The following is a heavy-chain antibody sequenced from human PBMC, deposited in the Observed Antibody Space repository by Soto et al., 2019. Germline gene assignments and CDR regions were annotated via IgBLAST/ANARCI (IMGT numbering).Heavy chain of an antibody. D-gene: IGHD3-22*01. CDR2: INPSGGST. CDR3: ARADYYDSSGFYYDC. Sequence: QVQLVQSGAEVKKLGASVKVSCKASGYIFTNHYIHWVRQAPGQGLEWMGIINPSGGSTNYLQKFQGRNTMTRETSTSTVYMELSSLRSEDTAVYFCARADYYDSSGFYYDCWGQGSLVTVSS. CDR1: GYIFTNHY. J-gene: IGHJ4*02. V-gene: IGHV1-46*01.